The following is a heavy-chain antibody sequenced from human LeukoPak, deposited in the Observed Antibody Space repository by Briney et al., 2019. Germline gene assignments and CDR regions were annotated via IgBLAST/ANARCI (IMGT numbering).Heavy chain of an antibody. D-gene: IGHD6-19*01. CDR1: GFALSNYG. CDR2: ISYDGSNK. CDR3: AKADSSGWYGGDFDY. J-gene: IGHJ4*02. Sequence: GGSLRLSCAASGFALSNYGMQWVRQAPGKGLEWVAVISYDGSNKYYADSVKGRFTISRDNSKNTLYLQMNSLRAEDTAVYYCAKADSSGWYGGDFDYWGQGTLVTVSS. V-gene: IGHV3-30*18.